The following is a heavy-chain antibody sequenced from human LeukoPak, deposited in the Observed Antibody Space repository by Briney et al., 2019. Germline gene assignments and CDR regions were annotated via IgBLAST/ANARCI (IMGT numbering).Heavy chain of an antibody. D-gene: IGHD6-6*01. CDR1: GFTFNNYG. Sequence: GGSLRLSCAASGFTFNNYGMYWVRQAPGKGLEWVASISYDGRSRNYADSVRGRFTISRDDAKNTLYLQMNSLRDEDTAVYYCARETPEYDWGQGTLVTVSS. CDR2: ISYDGRSR. CDR3: ARETPEYD. J-gene: IGHJ4*02. V-gene: IGHV3-30*03.